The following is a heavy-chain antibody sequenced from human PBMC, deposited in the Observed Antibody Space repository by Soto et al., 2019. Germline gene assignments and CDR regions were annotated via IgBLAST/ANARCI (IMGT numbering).Heavy chain of an antibody. V-gene: IGHV1-2*04. CDR2: INPNSGGT. CDR1: GYTFTGYY. CDR3: ARGPPSFGDSSPLDY. J-gene: IGHJ4*02. Sequence: QVQLVQSGAEVKKPGASVKVSCKASGYTFTGYYMHWVRQAPGQGLEWMGWINPNSGGTNYAQKFQGWVTMTRDTSISTAYMELSRLRSDDTAVYYCARGPPSFGDSSPLDYWGQGTLVTVSS. D-gene: IGHD6-13*01.